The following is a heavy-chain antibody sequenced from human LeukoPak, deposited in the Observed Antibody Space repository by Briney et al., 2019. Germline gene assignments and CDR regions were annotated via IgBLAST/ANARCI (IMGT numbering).Heavy chain of an antibody. CDR3: ARSLNSPDIVVVPAATEYNWFDP. Sequence: ASVKVSCKASGGTFSSYAISWVRQAPGQGLEWMGRIIPIFGIANYAQKFQGRVTITADKSTSTAYMELSSLRSEDTAVYYCARSLNSPDIVVVPAATEYNWFDPWGQGTLVTVFS. D-gene: IGHD2-2*01. CDR2: IIPIFGIA. V-gene: IGHV1-69*04. J-gene: IGHJ5*02. CDR1: GGTFSSYA.